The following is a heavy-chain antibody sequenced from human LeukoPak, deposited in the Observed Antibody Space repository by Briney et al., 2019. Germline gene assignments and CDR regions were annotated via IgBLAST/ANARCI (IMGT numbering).Heavy chain of an antibody. D-gene: IGHD5-18*01. CDR2: IYYSGST. J-gene: IGHJ4*02. V-gene: IGHV4-39*01. CDR1: GGSISSSSYY. Sequence: SETLSLTCTVSGGSISSSSYYWGWIRQPPGKGLEWIGSIYYSGSTYYNPSLKSRVTISVDTSKNQFSLKLSSVTAADTAVYYCARLQGGGYSYGYYFDYWGQGTLVTVSS. CDR3: ARLQGGGYSYGYYFDY.